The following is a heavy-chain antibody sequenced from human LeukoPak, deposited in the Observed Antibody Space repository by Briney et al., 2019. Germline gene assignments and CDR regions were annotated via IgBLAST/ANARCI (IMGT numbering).Heavy chain of an antibody. CDR3: AKGLRTGVGPYMGYHYYMDV. V-gene: IGHV3-23*01. Sequence: GGSLRLSCAASGFTFSSYAMSWVRQAPGKGLKWVSTINDNGAGTYYADSVKGRFTISRDDSYNTVSLQMNSLRDEDTGVYYCAKGLRTGVGPYMGYHYYMDVWGKGATVTVSS. J-gene: IGHJ6*03. CDR1: GFTFSSYA. CDR2: INDNGAGT. D-gene: IGHD3-16*01.